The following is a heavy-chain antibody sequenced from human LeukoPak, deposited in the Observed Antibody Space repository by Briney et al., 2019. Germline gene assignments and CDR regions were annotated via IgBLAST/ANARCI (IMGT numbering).Heavy chain of an antibody. V-gene: IGHV3-21*01. J-gene: IGHJ6*03. CDR1: GFTFSSYS. D-gene: IGHD2-21*02. CDR2: ISSSSSYI. CDR3: ARDSVYCGGDCLYYYYMDV. Sequence: GGSLRLYCAASGFTFSSYSMNWVRQAPGKGLEWVSSISSSSSYIYYADSVKGRFTISRDNAKNSLYLQMNSLRAEDTAVYYCARDSVYCGGDCLYYYYMDVWGKGTTVTVSS.